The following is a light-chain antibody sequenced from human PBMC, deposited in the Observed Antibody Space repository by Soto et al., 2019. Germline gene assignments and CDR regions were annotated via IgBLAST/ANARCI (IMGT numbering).Light chain of an antibody. V-gene: IGKV1-39*01. J-gene: IGKJ2*01. CDR2: AAS. CDR1: QNINIY. CDR3: QQGYSTPRT. Sequence: DIQMTQSPSSLSASVGDRVTITCRASQNINIYLNWYQQKPGKAPQVLIYAASSLQIGVPSRFTGRGSGTDFTLTISGLQSEDVGTYYCQQGYSTPRTFGHGTKLEIK.